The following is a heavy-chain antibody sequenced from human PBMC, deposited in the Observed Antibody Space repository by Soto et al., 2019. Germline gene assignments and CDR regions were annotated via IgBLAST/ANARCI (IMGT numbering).Heavy chain of an antibody. CDR1: GFTVSSNY. Sequence: GGVLRLSCAASGFTVSSNYMSWVRQAPGKGLEWVSVIYSGGSTYYADSVKGRFTISRDNSKNTLYLQMNSLRAEDTAVYYCARSLGGAVPYYYYGMDVWGQGTTVTVSS. CDR3: ARSLGGAVPYYYYGMDV. V-gene: IGHV3-53*01. D-gene: IGHD3-16*01. J-gene: IGHJ6*02. CDR2: IYSGGST.